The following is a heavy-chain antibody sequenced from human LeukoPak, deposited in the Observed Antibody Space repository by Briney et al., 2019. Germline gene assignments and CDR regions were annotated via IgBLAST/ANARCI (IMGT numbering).Heavy chain of an antibody. J-gene: IGHJ4*02. D-gene: IGHD5-18*01. Sequence: GGSLRLSCAASGFTVSSNHMSWVRQAPGKGLEWVSVIYSGGSTYYADSVKGRFTISRDNSKNTLYLQMNSLRAEDAAVYYCARGEGATAKYFDYWGQGTLVTVSS. CDR3: ARGEGATAKYFDY. CDR2: IYSGGST. CDR1: GFTVSSNH. V-gene: IGHV3-53*01.